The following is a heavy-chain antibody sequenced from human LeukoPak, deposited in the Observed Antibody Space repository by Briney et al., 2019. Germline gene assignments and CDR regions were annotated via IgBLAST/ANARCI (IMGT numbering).Heavy chain of an antibody. CDR1: GFSFSSYS. CDR3: ARQGRSYINPNRGWFDP. V-gene: IGHV3-21*06. J-gene: IGHJ5*02. Sequence: GGSLRLSCAASGFSFSSYSMNWVRQAPGKGLEWVSSLSYTSSDKMYAESATGRFTISRDNPKNSVYLQMNSLRAEDTGVYHCARQGRSYINPNRGWFDPWGQGTLVIVSS. CDR2: LSYTSSDK. D-gene: IGHD2/OR15-2a*01.